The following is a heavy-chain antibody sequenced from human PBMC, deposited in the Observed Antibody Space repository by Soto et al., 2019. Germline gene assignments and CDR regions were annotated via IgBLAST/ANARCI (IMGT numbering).Heavy chain of an antibody. CDR1: GFTVSSNY. CDR2: IYSAGNT. D-gene: IGHD1-26*01. Sequence: PGWSLRLSCASSGFTVSSNYMSWVRQAPGKGLEWISIIYSAGNTYYTDSVKGRFTISRDNSKKTLYLQMTSLGAEDTAVYYCARDFVVGGPTINYYYGMDVWGQGTTVTVSS. J-gene: IGHJ6*02. V-gene: IGHV3-66*01. CDR3: ARDFVVGGPTINYYYGMDV.